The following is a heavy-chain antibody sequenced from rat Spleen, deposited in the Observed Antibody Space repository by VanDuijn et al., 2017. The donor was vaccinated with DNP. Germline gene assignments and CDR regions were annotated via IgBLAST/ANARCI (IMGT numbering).Heavy chain of an antibody. J-gene: IGHJ2*01. D-gene: IGHD5-1*01. CDR3: ARGRTGSTYYFDY. V-gene: IGHV7-7*01. CDR2: IRNKANGYTT. Sequence: EVKLLESGGGLVQPGGSMRLSCAASGFTFTDFYVNWIRQPAGKAPEWLGFIRNKANGYTTEYNASVKGRFTISRDNTQSMVYLQMNTLRAEDTATYYCARGRTGSTYYFDYWGQGVMVTVSS. CDR1: GFTFTDFY.